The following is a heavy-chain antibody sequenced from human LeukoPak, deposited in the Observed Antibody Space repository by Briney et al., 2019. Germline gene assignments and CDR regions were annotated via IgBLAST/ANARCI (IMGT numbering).Heavy chain of an antibody. D-gene: IGHD2-2*02. V-gene: IGHV4-34*01. J-gene: IGHJ4*02. CDR1: GGSFIDYY. Sequence: SETLSLTCAVYGGSFIDYYWSWIRQPPGKGLEWIGEINHSGSTNYNPSLKSRVTISVDTSKNQFSLKLSSVTAADTAVYYCARDCSTTSCYIHFDYWGQGTLVTVSS. CDR3: ARDCSTTSCYIHFDY. CDR2: INHSGST.